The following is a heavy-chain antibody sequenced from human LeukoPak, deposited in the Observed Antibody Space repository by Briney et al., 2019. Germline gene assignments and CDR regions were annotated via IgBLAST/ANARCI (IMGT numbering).Heavy chain of an antibody. CDR2: INHNGNVN. CDR3: ARDPDSSGYYYEDY. D-gene: IGHD3-22*01. J-gene: IGHJ4*02. CDR1: GFTFSSYW. V-gene: IGHV3-7*03. Sequence: GGSLRLSCAASGFTFSSYWMNWARQAPGKGLEWVASINHNGNVNYYVDSVKGRFTISRDNAKNSLYLQMSNLRAEDTAVYYCARDPDSSGYYYEDYWGQGTLVTVSS.